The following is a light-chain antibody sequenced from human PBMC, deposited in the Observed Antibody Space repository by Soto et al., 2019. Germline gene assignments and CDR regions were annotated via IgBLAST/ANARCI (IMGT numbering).Light chain of an antibody. CDR1: QSSINNY. J-gene: IGKJ2*01. V-gene: IGKV3-20*01. CDR2: GAS. Sequence: ESVLTQSPGSLSLSPGETATLSCMASQSSINNYLAWYQQKPGQPPRLLIYGASIRATGVPDRFSGSGSGTDFTLTITRLEAEEFEVYYCQQYGTSPLMYTFGQGTKLGVK. CDR3: QQYGTSPLMYT.